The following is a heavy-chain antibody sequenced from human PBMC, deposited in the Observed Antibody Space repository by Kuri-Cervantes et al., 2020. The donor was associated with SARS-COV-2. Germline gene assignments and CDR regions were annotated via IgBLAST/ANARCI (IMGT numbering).Heavy chain of an antibody. J-gene: IGHJ4*02. D-gene: IGHD5-24*01. CDR1: GFTFSSYS. CDR2: INSGSSTI. Sequence: GESLKISCAASGFTFSSYSMNWVRQAPGKGLEWVSYINSGSSTIYYADSVKGRFTISRDNSKNTLYLQMNSLRVEDTAVYYCASVSTMGVSLDWGQGTLVTVSS. V-gene: IGHV3-48*01. CDR3: ASVSTMGVSLD.